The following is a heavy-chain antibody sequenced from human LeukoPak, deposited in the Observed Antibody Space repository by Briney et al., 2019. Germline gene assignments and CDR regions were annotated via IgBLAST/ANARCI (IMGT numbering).Heavy chain of an antibody. CDR2: FDPEDGET. Sequence: GASVKVSCKVSGYTLTELSMHWVRQAPGKGLEWMGGFDPEDGETIYAQKFQDRVTMTEDTSTDTAYMELSSLRSEDTAVYYCATADYSSGWYSLVRTPNWYFDLWGRGTLVTVSS. V-gene: IGHV1-24*01. CDR3: ATADYSSGWYSLVRTPNWYFDL. CDR1: GYTLTELS. D-gene: IGHD6-19*01. J-gene: IGHJ2*01.